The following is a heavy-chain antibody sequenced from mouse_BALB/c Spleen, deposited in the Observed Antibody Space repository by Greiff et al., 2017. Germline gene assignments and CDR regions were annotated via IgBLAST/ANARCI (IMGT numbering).Heavy chain of an antibody. CDR1: GFTFSSYA. V-gene: IGHV5-6-5*01. D-gene: IGHD2-12*01. CDR3: AGGYDSYDGGGWFAY. J-gene: IGHJ3*01. CDR2: ISSGGST. Sequence: EVKLVESGGGLVKPGGSLKLSCAASGFTFSSYAMSWVRQTPEKRLEWVASISSGGSTYYPDSVKGRFTISRDNARNILYLQMSSLRSEDTAMYYCAGGYDSYDGGGWFAYWGQGTLVTVSA.